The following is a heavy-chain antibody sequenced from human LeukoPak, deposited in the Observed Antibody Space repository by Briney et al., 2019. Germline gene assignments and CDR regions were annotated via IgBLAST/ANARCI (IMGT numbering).Heavy chain of an antibody. CDR2: ISGSGDTT. CDR3: AKSRGESRGASNY. J-gene: IGHJ4*02. CDR1: GFTFSSYA. D-gene: IGHD1-26*01. Sequence: GGSLRLSCAASGFTFSSYAMNWVRQAPGKGLEWVSFISGSGDTTYYADSVKGRFTISRDSSKNTLYLQMNSLRAEDTAVYYCAKSRGESRGASNYWGQETLVTVSS. V-gene: IGHV3-23*01.